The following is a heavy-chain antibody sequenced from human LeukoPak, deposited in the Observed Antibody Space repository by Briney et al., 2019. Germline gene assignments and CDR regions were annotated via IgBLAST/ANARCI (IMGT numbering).Heavy chain of an antibody. CDR2: IYYSGST. J-gene: IGHJ3*02. V-gene: IGHV4-59*08. CDR3: ASKLLWFGEDAFDI. Sequence: PSETLSLTCTVYGGSISIYYWSWIRQPPGKGLEWIGYIYYSGSTYYNPSLKSRVTISVDTSKNQFSLKLSSVTAAGTAVYYCASKLLWFGEDAFDIWGQGTMVTVSS. D-gene: IGHD3-10*01. CDR1: GGSISIYY.